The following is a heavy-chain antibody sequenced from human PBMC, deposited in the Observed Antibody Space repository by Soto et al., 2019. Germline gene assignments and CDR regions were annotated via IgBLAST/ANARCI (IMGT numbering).Heavy chain of an antibody. CDR2: ISAYNGNT. V-gene: IGHV1-18*01. CDR1: GYTFTSYG. Sequence: ASVKVSCKASGYTFTSYGISWVRQAPGQGLEWMGWISAYNGNTNYAQKLQGRVTMTTDTSTSTAYMELRSLRSDDTAVYYCARTPPLQNENGGGWFDPWGQGTLVTVSS. CDR3: ARTPPLQNENGGGWFDP. J-gene: IGHJ5*02. D-gene: IGHD2-15*01.